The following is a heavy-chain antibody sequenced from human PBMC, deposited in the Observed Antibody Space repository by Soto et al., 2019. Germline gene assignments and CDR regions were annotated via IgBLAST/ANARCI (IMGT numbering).Heavy chain of an antibody. V-gene: IGHV1-69*12. Sequence: QVQLVQSGAEVKKPGSSVKVSCKASGGTFSSYAISWVRQAPGQGLEWMGGIIPIFGTANYAKKFQGRVTITAHEYQSTDYMELRSLRSEDTAVYYCAPPRGYVWGSSSYYFDYWGQGTLVTVSS. CDR1: GGTFSSYA. CDR2: IIPIFGTA. D-gene: IGHD3-16*01. J-gene: IGHJ4*02. CDR3: APPRGYVWGSSSYYFDY.